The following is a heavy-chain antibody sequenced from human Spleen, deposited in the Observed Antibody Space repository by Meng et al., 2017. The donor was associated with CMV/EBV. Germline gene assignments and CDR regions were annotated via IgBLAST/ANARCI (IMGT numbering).Heavy chain of an antibody. CDR3: AGGGSARYEIFY. Sequence: CKASGYIFTGYYMFWVRQAPGQGLEWMGWINSNSGGTNYAQKFQGRVTMTRDTSISTAYMELSRLTSDDTAMYYCAGGGSARYEIFYWGQGTLVTVSS. CDR1: GYIFTGYY. D-gene: IGHD6-19*01. CDR2: INSNSGGT. J-gene: IGHJ4*02. V-gene: IGHV1-2*02.